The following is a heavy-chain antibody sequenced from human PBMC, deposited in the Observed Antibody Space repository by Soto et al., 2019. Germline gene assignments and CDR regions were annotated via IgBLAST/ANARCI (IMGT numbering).Heavy chain of an antibody. CDR3: ASLGSPRDY. Sequence: SETLSLTCAVYGGSFSGYYWSWIRQPPGKGLEWIGEINHSGSTNYNPSLKSRVTISVDTSKNQFSLKLSSVTAADTAVYYCASLGSPRDYWGQGTLVTVSS. CDR1: GGSFSGYY. J-gene: IGHJ4*02. CDR2: INHSGST. D-gene: IGHD1-26*01. V-gene: IGHV4-34*01.